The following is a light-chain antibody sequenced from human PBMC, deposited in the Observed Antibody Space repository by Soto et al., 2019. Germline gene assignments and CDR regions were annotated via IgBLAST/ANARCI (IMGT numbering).Light chain of an antibody. CDR3: QQYGTSPET. J-gene: IGKJ1*01. CDR1: ESVRRSS. CDR2: GAS. V-gene: IGKV3-20*01. Sequence: EIVLTQSPGTLSLSPGERATLSCRASESVRRSSLAWYQQRSGQAPRLIIYGASSRATGIPDRFSGSGSGTDFTLTISRLEPEDFAVYYCQQYGTSPETFGQGTKVEI.